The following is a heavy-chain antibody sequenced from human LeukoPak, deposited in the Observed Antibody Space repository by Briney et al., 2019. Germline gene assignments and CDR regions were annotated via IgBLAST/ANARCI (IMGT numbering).Heavy chain of an antibody. CDR2: IWYDGSNK. J-gene: IGHJ3*01. V-gene: IGHV3-33*06. Sequence: HSGGSLRLSCAASGFTFSSYGMHWVRQAPGKGLEWVAVIWYDGSNKYYADSVKGRFTISRDNSKNTLYLQMNSLRAEDTAVYYCAKDIHATGSFFGYAFDFWGQGTMVTVSA. D-gene: IGHD1-26*01. CDR3: AKDIHATGSFFGYAFDF. CDR1: GFTFSSYG.